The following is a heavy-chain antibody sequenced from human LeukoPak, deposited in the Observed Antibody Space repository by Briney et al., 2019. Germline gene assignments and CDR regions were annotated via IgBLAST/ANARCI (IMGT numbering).Heavy chain of an antibody. J-gene: IGHJ4*02. Sequence: PGGSLRLSCAASGFTVSSNHMSWVRQAPGKGLEWVSVIYSGGSTYYADSVKGRFTISRDNSKTTPYLQMNSLRAEDTAVYYCARVGTVVAGFDYWGQGTLVTVSS. CDR2: IYSGGST. D-gene: IGHD3-22*01. V-gene: IGHV3-53*01. CDR1: GFTVSSNH. CDR3: ARVGTVVAGFDY.